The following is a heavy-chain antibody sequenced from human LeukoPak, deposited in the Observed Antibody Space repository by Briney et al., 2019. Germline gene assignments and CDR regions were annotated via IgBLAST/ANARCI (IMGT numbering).Heavy chain of an antibody. Sequence: ASVKVSCKASGYTFTGYYMHWVRQAPGQGLEWMGRINPNSGGTNYAQKFQGRVTMTRDTSISTAYMELSRLRSDDTAVYYCARDDSSGYCYGSIDYWGQGTLVTVSS. D-gene: IGHD3-22*01. CDR2: INPNSGGT. J-gene: IGHJ4*02. V-gene: IGHV1-2*06. CDR1: GYTFTGYY. CDR3: ARDDSSGYCYGSIDY.